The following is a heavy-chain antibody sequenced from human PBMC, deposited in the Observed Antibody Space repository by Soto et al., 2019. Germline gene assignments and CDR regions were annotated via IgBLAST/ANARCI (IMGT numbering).Heavy chain of an antibody. J-gene: IGHJ6*02. D-gene: IGHD2-21*02. CDR2: MNPNSGNT. Sequence: ASVKISYKASGYTFTSYDINWVRQATGQGLEWMGWMNPNSGNTGYAQKFQGRVTMTRDTSISTAYMELSSLRSEDTAVYYCASEYCGGDCYSAARYGMDVWGQGTTVTVSS. CDR3: ASEYCGGDCYSAARYGMDV. V-gene: IGHV1-8*01. CDR1: GYTFTSYD.